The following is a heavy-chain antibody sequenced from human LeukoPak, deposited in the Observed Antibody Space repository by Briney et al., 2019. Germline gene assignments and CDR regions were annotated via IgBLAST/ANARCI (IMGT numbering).Heavy chain of an antibody. Sequence: PGGSLRLSCAASTLTFSSYWMSWVRQAPGKGLEWVANIKEDGSEQYYVDSVKGRFTISRDNAKNTLYLQMNSQRAEDTAVYYCARDCGGDCYNTSDYCYGMDVWGQGTTVTVSS. CDR2: IKEDGSEQ. V-gene: IGHV3-7*05. CDR1: TLTFSSYW. J-gene: IGHJ6*02. CDR3: ARDCGGDCYNTSDYCYGMDV. D-gene: IGHD2-21*02.